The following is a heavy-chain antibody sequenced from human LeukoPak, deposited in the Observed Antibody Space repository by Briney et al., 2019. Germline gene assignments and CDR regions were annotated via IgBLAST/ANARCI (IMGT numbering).Heavy chain of an antibody. Sequence: GGSLRLSCAASGFTFSSCSMNWVRQAPGKGLEWVSYISSSSSTIYYADSVKGRFTISRDNDKNSLYLQMNSLRAEDTAVYYCAREYCSGGSCYPGDAFDIWGQGTMVTVSS. V-gene: IGHV3-48*01. J-gene: IGHJ3*02. D-gene: IGHD2-15*01. CDR2: ISSSSSTI. CDR3: AREYCSGGSCYPGDAFDI. CDR1: GFTFSSCS.